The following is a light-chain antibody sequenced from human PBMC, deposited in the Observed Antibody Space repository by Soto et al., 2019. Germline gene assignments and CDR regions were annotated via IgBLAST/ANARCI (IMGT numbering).Light chain of an antibody. J-gene: IGLJ2*01. Sequence: QSALTQPASVSGSPGQSLTISCTRTTSDIGSYNYVSWYQHHPGKAPKLIIYDVSNRPSGVSNRFSGSKSGNTASLTISGLQAEDAADYYCCLYRTPSTLVFGAGTKLTVL. V-gene: IGLV2-14*03. CDR2: DVS. CDR3: CLYRTPSTLV. CDR1: TSDIGSYNY.